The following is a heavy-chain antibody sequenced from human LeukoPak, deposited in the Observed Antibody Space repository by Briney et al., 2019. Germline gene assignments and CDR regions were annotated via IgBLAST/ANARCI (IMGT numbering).Heavy chain of an antibody. D-gene: IGHD3-22*01. CDR1: GGSISSYY. J-gene: IGHJ4*02. CDR3: ARDSSGYYRIDY. Sequence: SETLTLTCAASGGSISSYYWSWIRQPPGKGLEWIGYVFHRGSTNYNPSLKSRVTISVDTSKNQFSLKLTSVNAADTAVYYCARDSSGYYRIDYWGQGTLVTVSS. CDR2: VFHRGST. V-gene: IGHV4-4*09.